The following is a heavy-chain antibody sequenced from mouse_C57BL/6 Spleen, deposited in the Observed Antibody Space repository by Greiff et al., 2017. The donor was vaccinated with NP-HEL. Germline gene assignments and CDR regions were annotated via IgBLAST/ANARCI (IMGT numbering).Heavy chain of an antibody. Sequence: VQLVESGAELVKPGASVKISCKASGYAFSSYWMNWVKQRPGKGLEWIGQIYPGDGDTNYNGKFKGKATLTADKSSSTAYMQLSSLTSEDSAVYFCAREIYDGYPDYWGQGTTLTVSS. D-gene: IGHD2-3*01. V-gene: IGHV1-80*01. CDR2: IYPGDGDT. J-gene: IGHJ2*01. CDR1: GYAFSSYW. CDR3: AREIYDGYPDY.